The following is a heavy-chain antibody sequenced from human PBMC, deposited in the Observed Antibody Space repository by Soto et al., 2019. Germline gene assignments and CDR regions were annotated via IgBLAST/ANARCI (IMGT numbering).Heavy chain of an antibody. J-gene: IGHJ4*02. V-gene: IGHV4-61*01. CDR2: IYYSGST. D-gene: IGHD3-10*01. CDR1: GGSVSSGSHY. CDR3: ARGYYGSGSGGYYFDY. Sequence: QVQLQESGPGLVKPSETLSLTCTVSGGSVSSGSHYWSWIRQPPGKGLEWIGYIYYSGSTNYNPSLKSRVIISVDTSKNQFSLKLSSVTAADTAVYYCARGYYGSGSGGYYFDYLGQGTLVTVSS.